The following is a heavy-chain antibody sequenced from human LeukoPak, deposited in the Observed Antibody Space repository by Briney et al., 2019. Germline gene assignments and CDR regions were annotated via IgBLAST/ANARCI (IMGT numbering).Heavy chain of an antibody. Sequence: GASVKVSCKASGYTFTGYYMHWVRQAPGQGLEWMGWINPNSGGTNYAQKCQGRVTMTRDASISTAYMELSRLRSDDTAVYYCARLYDFWSGTDGDYYYGMDVWGQGTTVTVSS. CDR3: ARLYDFWSGTDGDYYYGMDV. CDR1: GYTFTGYY. CDR2: INPNSGGT. V-gene: IGHV1-2*02. J-gene: IGHJ6*02. D-gene: IGHD3-3*01.